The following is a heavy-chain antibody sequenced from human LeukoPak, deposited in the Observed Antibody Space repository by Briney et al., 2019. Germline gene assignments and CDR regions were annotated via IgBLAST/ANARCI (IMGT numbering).Heavy chain of an antibody. Sequence: TSETLSLTCSVSGGSISSSSYYWGWIRQPPGKGLEWIGSIYFSGSTNYNPSLKSRVTISVDTSKNQFSLKLSSVTAADTAVYYCARGWSLRAQLGGYWGQGTLVTVSS. J-gene: IGHJ4*02. CDR2: IYFSGST. D-gene: IGHD1-1*01. CDR3: ARGWSLRAQLGGY. CDR1: GGSISSSSYY. V-gene: IGHV4-39*07.